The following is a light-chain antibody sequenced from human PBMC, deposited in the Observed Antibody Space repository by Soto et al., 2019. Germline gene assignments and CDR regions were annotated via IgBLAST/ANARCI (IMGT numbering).Light chain of an antibody. V-gene: IGKV3-15*01. CDR3: QKYNVWPLT. CDR1: QSVSSN. J-gene: IGKJ4*01. CDR2: VAS. Sequence: EIVMTQSPATLSVSPGERATLSCRASQSVSSNLAWYQQKPGQTPKLLIYVASTRATGIPVRFSGSGSGTEFTLTISSMQSEDLAIYYCQKYNVWPLTFGGGTKVEFK.